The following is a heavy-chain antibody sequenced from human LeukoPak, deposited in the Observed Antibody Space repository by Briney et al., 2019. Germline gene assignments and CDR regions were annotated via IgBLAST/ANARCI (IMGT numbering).Heavy chain of an antibody. CDR3: AKDSTLSGSYYGMDV. V-gene: IGHV3-23*01. J-gene: IGHJ6*02. D-gene: IGHD3-3*01. CDR2: ISYGGGST. Sequence: GGSLRLSCAASGFAFNNYVMTWVRQAPGKGLEWVSSISYGGGSTYYTDSVKGRFTVSRDNSKNTLYLQMNSLRAEDTALCYCAKDSTLSGSYYGMDVWGQGTTVTVSS. CDR1: GFAFNNYV.